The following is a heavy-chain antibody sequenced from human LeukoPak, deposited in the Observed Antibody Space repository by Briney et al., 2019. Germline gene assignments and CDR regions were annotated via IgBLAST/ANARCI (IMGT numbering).Heavy chain of an antibody. CDR3: AKGVGQWLVKPAFDI. CDR2: ISGSGGST. Sequence: PGGPLRLSCAASGFTFSSYAMSWVRQAPGKGLEWVSAISGSGGSTYYADSVKGRFTISRDNSKNTLYLQMNSLRAEDTAVYYCAKGVGQWLVKPAFDIWGQGTMVTVSS. CDR1: GFTFSSYA. J-gene: IGHJ3*02. D-gene: IGHD6-19*01. V-gene: IGHV3-23*01.